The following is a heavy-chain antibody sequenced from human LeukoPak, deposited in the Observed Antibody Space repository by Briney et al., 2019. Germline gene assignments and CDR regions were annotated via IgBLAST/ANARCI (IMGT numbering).Heavy chain of an antibody. V-gene: IGHV3-53*01. CDR2: IYSGGST. CDR1: GFTVSSNY. D-gene: IGHD3-3*01. CDR3: ARDWAYYDFWSGSATNDY. Sequence: GGSLRLSCAASGFTVSSNYMSWVRQAPGKGLEWVSVIYSGGSTYYADSVKGRFTISRDNSKNTLYLQMNSLRAEDTAVYYCARDWAYYDFWSGSATNDYWGQGTLVTVSS. J-gene: IGHJ4*02.